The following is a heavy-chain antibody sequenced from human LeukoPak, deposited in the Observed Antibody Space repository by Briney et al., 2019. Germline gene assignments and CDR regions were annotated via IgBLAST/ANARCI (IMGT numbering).Heavy chain of an antibody. D-gene: IGHD3-10*01. CDR2: INHSGST. V-gene: IGHV4-34*01. CDR3: ARSPAWFGELLFS. J-gene: IGHJ4*02. Sequence: SETLSLTCAVDGGSFSGYYWSWIRQPPGKGLEWIGEINHSGSTNYNPSLKSRVTISVDTSKNQFSLKLSSVTAADTAVYYCARSPAWFGELLFSWGQGTLVTVSS. CDR1: GGSFSGYY.